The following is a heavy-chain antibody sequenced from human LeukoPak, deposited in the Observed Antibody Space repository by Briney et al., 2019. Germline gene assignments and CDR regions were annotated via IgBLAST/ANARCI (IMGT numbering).Heavy chain of an antibody. CDR1: GFFLTSYA. J-gene: IGHJ5*02. CDR2: MYADGSVT. V-gene: IGHV3-23*03. CDR3: AKDGYSSGWYWFDP. Sequence: PGGSLRLSCVGSGFFLTSYATSWVRLTPGKGLQWVAGMYADGSVTQYEDAVKGRFTISRDTSKNTLYLQMNSLRAEDTAVYYCAKDGYSSGWYWFDPWGQGTLVTVSS. D-gene: IGHD6-19*01.